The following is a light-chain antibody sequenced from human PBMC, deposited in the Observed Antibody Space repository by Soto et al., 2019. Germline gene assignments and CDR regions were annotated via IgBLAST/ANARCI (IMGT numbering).Light chain of an antibody. J-gene: IGLJ1*01. Sequence: SALTQPASVSGSPGQSITISCTGTSSDVGGYNYVSWYQQHPGKVPKLMIYDVSNRPSGVSNRFSGSKSGNTASLTISGLRAEDEADYYCSSYTSSSLPYVFGTGTKVTVL. CDR2: DVS. V-gene: IGLV2-14*01. CDR3: SSYTSSSLPYV. CDR1: SSDVGGYNY.